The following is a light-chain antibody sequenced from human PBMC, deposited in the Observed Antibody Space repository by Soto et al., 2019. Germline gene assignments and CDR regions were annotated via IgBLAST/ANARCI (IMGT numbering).Light chain of an antibody. Sequence: EIVLTQSPATLSLSPGERATLSCRASQSVSTYLACYHQRRGRAPRVLIYDASNRATGIPARFSGSGSGTDFNLTISSLEPEDFAVYYCQQRGSWPRTFGQGTRVEIK. CDR1: QSVSTY. CDR2: DAS. V-gene: IGKV3-11*01. CDR3: QQRGSWPRT. J-gene: IGKJ1*01.